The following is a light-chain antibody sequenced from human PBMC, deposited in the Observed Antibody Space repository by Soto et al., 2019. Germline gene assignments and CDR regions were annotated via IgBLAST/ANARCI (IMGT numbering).Light chain of an antibody. CDR2: EVR. CDR3: SSYSSTKTRV. J-gene: IGLJ1*01. V-gene: IGLV2-14*01. Sequence: QSVLAQPASVSGSPGQSITISCTGTSSDVGNYNYVSWYQHHPGKAPKVMIYEVRNRPSGVSNRFSGSKSGNTASLTISGLQAEDEADYYCSSYSSTKTRVFGTGTKVTVL. CDR1: SSDVGNYNY.